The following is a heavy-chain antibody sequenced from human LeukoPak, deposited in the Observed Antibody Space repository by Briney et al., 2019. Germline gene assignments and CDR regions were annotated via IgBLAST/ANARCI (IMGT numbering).Heavy chain of an antibody. Sequence: PSETLSLTCTVSGGSISSSSYCWGWIRQPPGKGLEWIGSIYYSGSTSYNPSLKSRVTISVDTSKNQFSLKLGSVTAADTAVYYCARNASDSGTSYFDYWGQGTLVTVSS. V-gene: IGHV4-39*01. CDR2: IYYSGST. CDR1: GGSISSSSYC. D-gene: IGHD1-26*01. CDR3: ARNASDSGTSYFDY. J-gene: IGHJ4*02.